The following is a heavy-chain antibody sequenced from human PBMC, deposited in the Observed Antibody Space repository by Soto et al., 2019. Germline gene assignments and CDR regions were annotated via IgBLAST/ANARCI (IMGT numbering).Heavy chain of an antibody. CDR2: IYYSGST. CDR1: GGSISSYY. J-gene: IGHJ2*01. D-gene: IGHD6-19*01. V-gene: IGHV4-59*01. Sequence: QVQLQESGPGLVKPSETLSLTCTVSGGSISSYYWSWIRQPPGKGLEWIGYIYYSGSTNYNPSLKSRVTISVDTSKTQFSLKLSSVTAADTAVYYCARDPRTAVAGTYWYFDLWGRGTLVAVSS. CDR3: ARDPRTAVAGTYWYFDL.